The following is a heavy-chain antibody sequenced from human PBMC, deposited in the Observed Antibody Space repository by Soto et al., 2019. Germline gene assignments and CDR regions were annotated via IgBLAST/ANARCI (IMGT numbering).Heavy chain of an antibody. D-gene: IGHD3-3*01. CDR3: AKGSSYDFWSGYYFDY. V-gene: IGHV3-23*01. CDR2: ISGSGGST. Sequence: EVQLLESGGGLVQPGGSLRLSCAASGFTFSSYAMSWVRQAPGKGLEWVSAISGSGGSTYYADSVKGRFTISRDNSKNPLYLQMNSLRAEDTAVYYCAKGSSYDFWSGYYFDYWGQGTLVTVSS. J-gene: IGHJ4*02. CDR1: GFTFSSYA.